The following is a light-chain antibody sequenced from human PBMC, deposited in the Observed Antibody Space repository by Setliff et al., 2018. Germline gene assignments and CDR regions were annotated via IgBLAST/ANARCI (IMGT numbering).Light chain of an antibody. CDR3: SSYTVGSTLSV. Sequence: QSVLTQPASVSGSPGQSITFSCTGSSSDVGGYDYVSWYQQHPGKAPKLLIYDVTNRPSGVSNRFSGSKSGNTASLTISGLQAEDEAEYFCSSYTVGSTLSVFGTGTKVPS. CDR2: DVT. V-gene: IGLV2-14*03. CDR1: SSDVGGYDY. J-gene: IGLJ1*01.